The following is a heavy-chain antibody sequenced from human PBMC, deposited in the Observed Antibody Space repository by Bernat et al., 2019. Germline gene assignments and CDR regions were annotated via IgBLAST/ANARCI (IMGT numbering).Heavy chain of an antibody. CDR1: GGSISSSSYY. CDR2: IYYSGST. D-gene: IGHD2-2*01. Sequence: QLQLQESGPGLVKPSETLSLTCTVSGGSISSSSYYWGWIRQPPGKGLEWIGSIYYSGSTYYNPSLKTRVTISIDTSKNKFSLKLSSVTAADTAVYYCASLKIHYAEVFDIWGQGTMVTVSS. J-gene: IGHJ3*02. V-gene: IGHV4-39*01. CDR3: ASLKIHYAEVFDI.